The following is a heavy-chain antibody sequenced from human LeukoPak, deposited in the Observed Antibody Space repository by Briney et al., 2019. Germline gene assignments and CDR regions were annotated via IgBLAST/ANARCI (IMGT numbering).Heavy chain of an antibody. V-gene: IGHV4-61*02. Sequence: SQTLSLTCTVSGGSIRSGSYYWSWIRQPAGKGLEWIGRIYTSGSTNYNPSLKSRVTISVETSKTQFSLKLSSVTAADTAVYYCAREGSSGASNWFDPWGQGTLVTVSS. D-gene: IGHD6-19*01. CDR2: IYTSGST. CDR3: AREGSSGASNWFDP. J-gene: IGHJ5*02. CDR1: GGSIRSGSYY.